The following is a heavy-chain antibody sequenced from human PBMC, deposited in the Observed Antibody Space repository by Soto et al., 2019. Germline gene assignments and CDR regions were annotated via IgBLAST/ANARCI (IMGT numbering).Heavy chain of an antibody. CDR1: GFTFSSYA. V-gene: IGHV3-30-3*01. CDR3: ARGGTVPPFNSYFDY. Sequence: LRLSCADSGFTFSSYAMHWVRQAPGKGLEWVAVISYDGSDKYYADSVKGRFTISRDNAKNTLYLQMNSLRAEDTAVYYCARGGTVPPFNSYFDYWGQGTLVTVSS. CDR2: ISYDGSDK. D-gene: IGHD1-1*01. J-gene: IGHJ4*02.